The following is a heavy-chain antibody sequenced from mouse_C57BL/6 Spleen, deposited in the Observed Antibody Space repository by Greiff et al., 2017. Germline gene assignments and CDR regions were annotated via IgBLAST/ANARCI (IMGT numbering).Heavy chain of an antibody. CDR1: GFTFSSYA. CDR2: ISDGGSYT. V-gene: IGHV5-4*01. J-gene: IGHJ3*01. CDR3: ARDDEGFPY. Sequence: EVKLMESGGGLVKPGGSLKLSCAASGFTFSSYAMSWVRQTPEKRLEWVATISDGGSYTYYPDNVKGRFTISRDNAKNNLYLQMSHLKSEDTAMYYCARDDEGFPYWGQGTLVTVSA.